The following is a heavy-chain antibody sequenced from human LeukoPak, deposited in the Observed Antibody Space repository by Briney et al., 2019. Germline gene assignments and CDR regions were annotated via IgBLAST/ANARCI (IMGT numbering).Heavy chain of an antibody. CDR2: INHSGST. Sequence: SETLSLTCAVYGGSFSGYYWSWIRQPPGKGLEWIGEINHSGSTNYNPSLKSRVTISVDTSKNQFSLKLSSVTAADTAVYYCARDFSSSSPSFDYWGQGTLVTVSS. CDR1: GGSFSGYY. J-gene: IGHJ4*02. D-gene: IGHD6-6*01. V-gene: IGHV4-34*01. CDR3: ARDFSSSSPSFDY.